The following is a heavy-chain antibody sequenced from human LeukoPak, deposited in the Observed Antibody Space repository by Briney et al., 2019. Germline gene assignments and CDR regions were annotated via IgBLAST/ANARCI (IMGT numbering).Heavy chain of an antibody. D-gene: IGHD4-23*01. Sequence: GGSLRLSCTASGFTFNRYNMNWVRQAPGKGLEWVSAISGSGGSTYYADSVKGRFTISRDNSKNTLYLQMNSLRAEDTAVYYCAKGDYGPSGFLTTVVRHFDYWGQGTLVTVSS. CDR2: ISGSGGST. CDR1: GFTFNRYN. CDR3: AKGDYGPSGFLTTVVRHFDY. V-gene: IGHV3-23*01. J-gene: IGHJ4*02.